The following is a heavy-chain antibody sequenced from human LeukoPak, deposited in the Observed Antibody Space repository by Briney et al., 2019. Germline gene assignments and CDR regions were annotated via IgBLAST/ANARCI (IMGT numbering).Heavy chain of an antibody. J-gene: IGHJ4*02. CDR1: GFTVSSNY. CDR3: ARVGTGVY. Sequence: KSGGSLRLSCAASGFTVSSNYMSWVRQAPGKGLEWVSSISSSSSYIYYADSVKGRFTISRDNVKNSLYLQMNSLRAEDTAVYYCARVGTGVYWGQGTLVTVSS. D-gene: IGHD3-10*01. CDR2: ISSSSSYI. V-gene: IGHV3-21*01.